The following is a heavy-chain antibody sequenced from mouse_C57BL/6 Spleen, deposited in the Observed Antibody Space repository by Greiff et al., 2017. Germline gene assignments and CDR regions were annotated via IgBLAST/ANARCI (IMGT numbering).Heavy chain of an antibody. CDR2: IDPENGDT. CDR3: TTGGYYVRGYYAMDY. V-gene: IGHV14-4*01. Sequence: EVKLMESGAELVRPGASVKLSCTASGFNIKDDYMHWVKQRPEQGLEWIGWIDPENGDTEYASKFQGKATITADTSSNTAYLQLSSLTSEDTAVYYCTTGGYYVRGYYAMDYWGQGTSVTVSS. D-gene: IGHD2-3*01. J-gene: IGHJ4*01. CDR1: GFNIKDDY.